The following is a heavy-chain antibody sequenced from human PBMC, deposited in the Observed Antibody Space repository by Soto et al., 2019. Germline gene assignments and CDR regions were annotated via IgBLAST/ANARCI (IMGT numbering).Heavy chain of an antibody. CDR1: GNFCSKFG. D-gene: IGHD1-26*01. CDR2: INGHTGSK. CDR3: GRDGDQWDPRYLDY. J-gene: IGHJ4*02. Sequence: QVQLVQSGAEVKRPGASVKVSCKTPGNFCSKFGISWVRQAPGQGLEWMGWINGHTGSKHYAPKFRGRVKMTTDTYTGILYMELSSLTSDDTAVYYCGRDGDQWDPRYLDYWGQGTLVSV. V-gene: IGHV1-18*01.